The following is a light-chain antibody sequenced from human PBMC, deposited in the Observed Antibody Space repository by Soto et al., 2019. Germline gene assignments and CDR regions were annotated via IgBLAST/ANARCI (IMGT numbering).Light chain of an antibody. CDR3: CLYTSRSTYV. V-gene: IGLV2-18*01. J-gene: IGLJ1*01. CDR1: SSDVGSYNR. CDR2: EVS. Sequence: QSALTQPPSVSGSPGQSVTISCTGTSSDVGSYNRVSWYQQPPGTAPKLMIYEVSNRPSGAPDRFSGSKSGNTASLTISGLQAEDEADYYCCLYTSRSTYVFGTGTKLTDL.